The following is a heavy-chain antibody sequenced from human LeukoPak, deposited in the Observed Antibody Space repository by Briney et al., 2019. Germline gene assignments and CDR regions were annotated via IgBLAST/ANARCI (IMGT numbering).Heavy chain of an antibody. Sequence: SQTLSLTCAISGGSVSSNSAAWNWIRQSPSRGLEWLGRTYYRSKWYNDYAVSVKSRITINPNTSKNQFSLQLNSVTPEDTAVYYCARGPQFTYYYSMDVWGQGTTVTVSS. V-gene: IGHV6-1*01. CDR2: TYYRSKWYN. CDR3: ARGPQFTYYYSMDV. J-gene: IGHJ6*02. D-gene: IGHD3-16*01. CDR1: GGSVSSNSAA.